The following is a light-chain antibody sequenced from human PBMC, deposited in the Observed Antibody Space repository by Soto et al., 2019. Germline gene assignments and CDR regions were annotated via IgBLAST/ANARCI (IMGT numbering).Light chain of an antibody. J-gene: IGKJ1*01. CDR3: QQYDNWPPWT. V-gene: IGKV3-15*01. Sequence: EFVMTQSPATLSVSPGERATLSCRASETVSSNLAWYQQKPGQAPRLLIYGASTRATGIPARFSGSRSGTEFTLTISSLQSEDFAVYYCQQYDNWPPWTFGQGTKVDIK. CDR1: ETVSSN. CDR2: GAS.